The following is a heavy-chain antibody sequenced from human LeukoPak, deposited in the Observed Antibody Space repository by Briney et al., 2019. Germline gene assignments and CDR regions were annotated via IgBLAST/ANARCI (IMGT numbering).Heavy chain of an antibody. V-gene: IGHV4-39*01. CDR3: ARLPAPGCSSISCYAHDAFDI. CDR2: IYYSGST. CDR1: GGSISSRSYY. Sequence: SETLSPTCTVSGGSISSRSYYWGWIRQPPGKGLEWIGNIYYSGSTYYHPSLKSRVTISVDTSKNQFSLNLSSVTAADTAVYYCARLPAPGCSSISCYAHDAFDIWGQGTMVTVSS. J-gene: IGHJ3*02. D-gene: IGHD2-2*01.